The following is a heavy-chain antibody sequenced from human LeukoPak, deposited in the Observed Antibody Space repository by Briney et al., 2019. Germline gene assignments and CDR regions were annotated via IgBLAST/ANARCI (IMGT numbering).Heavy chain of an antibody. CDR1: ELTSSTSW. Sequence: GGSLRLSCAASELTSSTSWMSWVRQAPGKGLEWVSVIYSGGSTYYADSVKGRFTISRGNSKNTLYLQMNSLRAEDTAVYYCARDIRYSSSWYFDYWGQGTLVTVSS. D-gene: IGHD6-13*01. J-gene: IGHJ4*02. V-gene: IGHV3-53*01. CDR3: ARDIRYSSSWYFDY. CDR2: IYSGGST.